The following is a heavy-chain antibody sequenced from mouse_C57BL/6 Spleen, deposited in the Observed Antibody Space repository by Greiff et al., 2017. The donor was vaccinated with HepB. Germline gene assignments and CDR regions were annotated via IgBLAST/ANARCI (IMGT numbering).Heavy chain of an antibody. V-gene: IGHV1-80*01. CDR1: GYAFSSYW. J-gene: IGHJ2*01. CDR3: ARFGGLRRCDY. D-gene: IGHD2-4*01. CDR2: IYPGDGDT. Sequence: VQLQQSGAELVKPGASVKISCKASGYAFSSYWMNWVKQRPGKGLEWIGQIYPGDGDTNYNGKFKGKATLTADKSSSTAYMQLSSLNSEDSAVYFCARFGGLRRCDYWGQGTTLTVSS.